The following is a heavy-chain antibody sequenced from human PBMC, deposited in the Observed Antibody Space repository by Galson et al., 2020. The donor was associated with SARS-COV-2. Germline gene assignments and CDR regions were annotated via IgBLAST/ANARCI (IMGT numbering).Heavy chain of an antibody. V-gene: IGHV4-39*01. D-gene: IGHD1-26*01. CDR3: ARHGRGELLFPFDY. J-gene: IGHJ4*02. Sequence: SETLSLTCTVSGGSISSSIYFWVCIRQPPGKALQWLGTTYDSGSTYYDPSLNSRLTISVDTSNNQFSLKLSSVTAADTAVYYCARHGRGELLFPFDYWGQGILVTVSS. CDR1: GGSISSSIYF. CDR2: TYDSGST.